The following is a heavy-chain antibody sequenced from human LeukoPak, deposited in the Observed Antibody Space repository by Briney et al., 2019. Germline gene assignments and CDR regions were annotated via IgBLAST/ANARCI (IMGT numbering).Heavy chain of an antibody. J-gene: IGHJ4*02. V-gene: IGHV5-51*01. Sequence: GESLKIPCKGSGYSFTSYWIGWVRPMPGKGLEWMGITYPCDSDTRYSPSFQGQVTISAGKSISTAYLQWSSLKASDTAMYYCARQYQLLQSSYYFDYWGQGTLVTVPS. CDR1: GYSFTSYW. CDR3: ARQYQLLQSSYYFDY. D-gene: IGHD2-2*01. CDR2: TYPCDSDT.